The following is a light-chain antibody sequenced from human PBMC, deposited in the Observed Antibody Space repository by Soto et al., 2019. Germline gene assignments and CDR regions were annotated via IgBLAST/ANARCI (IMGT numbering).Light chain of an antibody. V-gene: IGKV1-33*01. CDR2: DAS. CDR3: QVYDYITAGFT. Sequence: DIQMTQSPSSLSASIGDRVTITCQASQDIRQYFNWYQQKPGKAPKLLIYDASRLKTGVPSRFSGSRSGTDFTFTVISLQPEDIATYYCQVYDYITAGFTFGPGTKGHLK. J-gene: IGKJ3*01. CDR1: QDIRQY.